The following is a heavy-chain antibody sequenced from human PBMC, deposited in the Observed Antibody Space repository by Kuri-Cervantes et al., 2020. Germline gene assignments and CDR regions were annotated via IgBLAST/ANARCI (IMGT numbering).Heavy chain of an antibody. CDR1: GFTFDDYG. J-gene: IGHJ6*03. V-gene: IGHV3-21*01. Sequence: GGSLRLSCAASGFTFDDYGMNWVRQAPGKGLEWVSSISPSSTYIYNADSVKGRFTISRDDAKNSLSLQMNSLRAEDTAVYYCGKDWYNEFGVLQVYYYYMDVWGKGTTVTVSS. CDR3: GKDWYNEFGVLQVYYYYMDV. D-gene: IGHD3-10*01. CDR2: ISPSSTYI.